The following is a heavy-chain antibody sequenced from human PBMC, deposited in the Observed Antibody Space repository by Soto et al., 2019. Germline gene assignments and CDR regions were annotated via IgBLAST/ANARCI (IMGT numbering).Heavy chain of an antibody. D-gene: IGHD2-15*01. V-gene: IGHV5-51*01. CDR1: GYSFTTYW. CDR3: ARERCSGGSCLNWFDP. CDR2: IYPGDSDT. Sequence: GESLKISCKGSGYSFTTYWIGWVRQMPGKGLEWMGIIYPGDSDTRYSPSFQGQVTISADKSISTAYLQWTSLKASDTAMYYCARERCSGGSCLNWFDPWGQGTLVTVSS. J-gene: IGHJ5*02.